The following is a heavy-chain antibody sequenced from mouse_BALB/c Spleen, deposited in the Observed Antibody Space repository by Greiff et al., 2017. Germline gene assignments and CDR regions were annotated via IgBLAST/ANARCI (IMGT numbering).Heavy chain of an antibody. CDR2: ISCYNGAT. Sequence: LVKTGASVKISCKASGYSFTGYYMHWVKQSHGKSLEWIGYISCYNGATSYNQKFKGKATFTVDTSSSTAYMQFNSLTSEASAVYYCARGDYDCDSWFAYWGQGTLVTVSA. CDR3: ARGDYDCDSWFAY. J-gene: IGHJ3*01. V-gene: IGHV1S34*01. D-gene: IGHD2-4*01. CDR1: GYSFTGYY.